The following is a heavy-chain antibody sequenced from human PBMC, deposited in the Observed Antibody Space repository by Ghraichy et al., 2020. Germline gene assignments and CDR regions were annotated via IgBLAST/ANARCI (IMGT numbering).Heavy chain of an antibody. J-gene: IGHJ4*02. CDR3: ARVGALAYDYVWGSYRHDSLFDY. D-gene: IGHD3-16*02. CDR1: GGSISSGDYY. Sequence: SETLSLTCTVSGGSISSGDYYWSWIRQPPGKGLEWIGYIYYSGSTYYNPSLKSRVTISVDTSKNQFSLKLSSVTAADTAVYYCARVGALAYDYVWGSYRHDSLFDYWGQGTLVTVSS. V-gene: IGHV4-30-4*01. CDR2: IYYSGST.